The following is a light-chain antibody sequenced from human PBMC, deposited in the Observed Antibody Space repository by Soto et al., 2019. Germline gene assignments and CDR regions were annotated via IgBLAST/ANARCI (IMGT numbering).Light chain of an antibody. CDR1: SCDVGGYDY. CDR2: AVT. V-gene: IGLV2-14*03. Sequence: QSALTQPASVSGSPGQSITISCTGTSCDVGGYDYVSWYQQHPGKAPELMIYAVTNRPSGVSTRFSASKSGNTASLTISGLQAEDEADYYCCSFSSITTRIFGGGTKLTVL. CDR3: CSFSSITTRI. J-gene: IGLJ2*01.